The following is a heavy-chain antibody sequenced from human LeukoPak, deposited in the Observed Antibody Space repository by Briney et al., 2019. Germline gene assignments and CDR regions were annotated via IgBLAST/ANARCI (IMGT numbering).Heavy chain of an antibody. CDR1: GFPFIEYS. CDR3: ARDHNYAFDN. V-gene: IGHV3-48*01. CDR2: IGIDSGNT. Sequence: GGSLRLSCTASGFPFIEYSMNWVRQAPGKGLEWISYIGIDSGNTKYADSVRGRFTISADKAKNSLYLQMNSLRVEDTAVYYCARDHNYAFDNWGQGTLDSVAS. J-gene: IGHJ4*02. D-gene: IGHD1-1*01.